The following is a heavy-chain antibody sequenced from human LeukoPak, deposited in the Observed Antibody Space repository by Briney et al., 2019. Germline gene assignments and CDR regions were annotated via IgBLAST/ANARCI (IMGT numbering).Heavy chain of an antibody. CDR1: GGSISSGGYY. CDR2: IYYSGST. CDR3: ARDQGGYDLWSGYYTGWFDP. J-gene: IGHJ5*02. V-gene: IGHV4-30-4*08. D-gene: IGHD3-3*01. Sequence: SETLSLTCTVSGGSISSGGYYWSWIRQPPGKGLEWIGYIYYSGSTYYNPSLKSRVTISVDTSKNQFSLKLSSVTAADTAVYYCARDQGGYDLWSGYYTGWFDPWGQGTLVTVSS.